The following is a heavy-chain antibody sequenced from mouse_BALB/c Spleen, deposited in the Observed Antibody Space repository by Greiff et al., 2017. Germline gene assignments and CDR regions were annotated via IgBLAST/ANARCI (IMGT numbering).Heavy chain of an antibody. D-gene: IGHD2-4*01. V-gene: IGHV5-9-3*01. CDR2: INSGGSDT. CDR1: GFTFTSYA. CDR3: ARDESMIATYSFAY. Sequence: EVQLMESGGGLVKPGGSLKLSCAASGFTFTSYAMSWVRQTPGKRLEWVATINSGGSDTYYPDCVTGRFTISRDNAKSTLYLQMSSLRSEDTAMYYCARDESMIATYSFAYWGQGTLVTVSA. J-gene: IGHJ3*01.